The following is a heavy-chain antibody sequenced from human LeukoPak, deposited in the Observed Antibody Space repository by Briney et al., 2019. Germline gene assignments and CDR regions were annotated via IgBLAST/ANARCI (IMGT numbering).Heavy chain of an antibody. CDR3: AKDDLGATLESGYFQH. CDR1: GFTFSSYG. CDR2: IRYDGSNK. D-gene: IGHD1-26*01. V-gene: IGHV3-30*02. Sequence: GGSLRLSCAASGFTFSSYGMHWVRQAPGKGLEWVAFIRYDGSNKYYADSVKGRFTISRDNSKNTLYLQMNSLRAEDTAVYYCAKDDLGATLESGYFQHWGQGTLVTVSS. J-gene: IGHJ1*01.